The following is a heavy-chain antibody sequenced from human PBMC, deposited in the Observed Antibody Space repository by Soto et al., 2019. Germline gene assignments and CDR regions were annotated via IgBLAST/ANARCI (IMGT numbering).Heavy chain of an antibody. CDR3: ARGSTVPTGFDY. CDR1: GDSVSSDSAA. Sequence: SQTLSLTCAISGDSVSSDSAAWNWIRQSPSRGLEWLGRTYYRSKWYYSYAVSLKSRMTINPDTSKNQFSLQLNSVTPDDTAVYYCARGSTVPTGFDYWGQGTLVTVSS. CDR2: TYYRSKWYY. V-gene: IGHV6-1*01. D-gene: IGHD4-17*01. J-gene: IGHJ4*02.